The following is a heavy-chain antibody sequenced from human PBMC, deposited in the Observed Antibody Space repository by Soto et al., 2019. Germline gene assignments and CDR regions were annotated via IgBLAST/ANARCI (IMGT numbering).Heavy chain of an antibody. CDR1: GCSISSYY. D-gene: IGHD4-17*01. CDR3: ARGLMTTVTTWWFDP. Sequence: SETLSLTCTVSGCSISSYYWSWIRQPPGKGLEWIGYIYYSGSTNYNPSLKSRVTISVDTSKNQFSLKLSSVTAADTAVYYCARGLMTTVTTWWFDPWGQGTLVTVSS. CDR2: IYYSGST. V-gene: IGHV4-59*01. J-gene: IGHJ5*02.